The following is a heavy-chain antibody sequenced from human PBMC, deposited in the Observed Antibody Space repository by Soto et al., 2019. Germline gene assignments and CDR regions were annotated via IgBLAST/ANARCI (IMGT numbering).Heavy chain of an antibody. V-gene: IGHV1-46*04. CDR3: ARDNSAANGVLDH. CDR1: GYTFTNYY. J-gene: IGHJ4*02. D-gene: IGHD1-1*01. Sequence: ASVKVSCKASGYTFTNYYLHWVRQAPGQGLEWVGMINPSARSASYAQKLRGRLTMYRDTSTTTVYMELSRLTFEDTAVYFCARDNSAANGVLDHWGQGTLVTVSS. CDR2: INPSARSA.